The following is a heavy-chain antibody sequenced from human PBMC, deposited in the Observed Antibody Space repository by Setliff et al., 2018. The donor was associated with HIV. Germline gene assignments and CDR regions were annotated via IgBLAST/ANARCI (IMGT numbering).Heavy chain of an antibody. Sequence: PSETLSLTCAVYGGSFSGYYWSWIRQPPGKGLEWIGEINHSGSTNYNPSLKSRVTISVDTSKNQFSLKLSSVTAADTAVYYCARGHATAGTMTGNWFDPWGQGTLVTVSS. D-gene: IGHD1-7*01. CDR1: GGSFSGYY. J-gene: IGHJ5*02. V-gene: IGHV4-34*01. CDR3: ARGHATAGTMTGNWFDP. CDR2: INHSGST.